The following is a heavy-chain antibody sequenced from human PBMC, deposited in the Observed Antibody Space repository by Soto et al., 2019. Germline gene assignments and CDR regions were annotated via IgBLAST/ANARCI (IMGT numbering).Heavy chain of an antibody. D-gene: IGHD6-13*01. CDR1: GGSISSGGYS. Sequence: SETLSLTCAVSGGSISSGGYSWSWIRQPPGKGLEWIGYIYHSGSTYYNPSLKSRVTISVDRPKNQFSLKLSSVTAADTAVYYCASDSSPYYGMDVWGQGTTVTVSS. V-gene: IGHV4-30-2*01. CDR3: ASDSSPYYGMDV. J-gene: IGHJ6*02. CDR2: IYHSGST.